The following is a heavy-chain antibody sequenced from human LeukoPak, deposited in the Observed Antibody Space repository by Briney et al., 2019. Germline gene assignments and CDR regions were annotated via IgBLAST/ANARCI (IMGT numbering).Heavy chain of an antibody. CDR3: AMGVESSGRRGMDV. CDR2: ISYDGSNK. CDR1: GFTFSSYG. Sequence: GGSLRLSCAASGFTFSSYGMHWVRQAPGKGLEWVAVISYDGSNKYYADSVKGRFTISRDNSKNTLYLQMNSLRAEDTAVYYCAMGVESSGRRGMDVWGKGTTVTVSS. J-gene: IGHJ6*04. V-gene: IGHV3-30*03. D-gene: IGHD3-10*01.